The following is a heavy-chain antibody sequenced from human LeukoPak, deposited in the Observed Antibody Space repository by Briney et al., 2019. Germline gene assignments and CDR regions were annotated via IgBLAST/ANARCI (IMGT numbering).Heavy chain of an antibody. D-gene: IGHD6-19*01. V-gene: IGHV3-48*01. CDR3: ARIFQGYSSGWYPDAFDV. CDR1: GFTFSSYS. J-gene: IGHJ3*01. Sequence: PGGSLRLSCAASGFTFSSYSMNWVRQAPGKGLEWVSYISSSSSTIYYADSVKGRFTISRDNAKNSLYLQMNSLRAEDTAVYCCARIFQGYSSGWYPDAFDVWGQGTMVTVSS. CDR2: ISSSSSTI.